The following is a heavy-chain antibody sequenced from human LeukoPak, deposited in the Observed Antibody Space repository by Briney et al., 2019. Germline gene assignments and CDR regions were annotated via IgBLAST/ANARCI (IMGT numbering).Heavy chain of an antibody. J-gene: IGHJ4*02. CDR2: IVGIAGGT. CDR3: AKALGPNCFDY. V-gene: IGHV3-23*01. Sequence: GGSLRLSCTASGFSDSSYAMSSVRHSPGKGLDGVSVIVGIAGGTYYADSVMGRFTNSRDNSKNTMYLQMNSLRAEDTALYYCAKALGPNCFDYWGQGTLVTVSS. CDR1: GFSDSSYA.